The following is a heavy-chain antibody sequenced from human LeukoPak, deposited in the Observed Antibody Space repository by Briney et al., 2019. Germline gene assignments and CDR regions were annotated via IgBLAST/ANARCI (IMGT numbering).Heavy chain of an antibody. CDR2: ISLSSSAI. J-gene: IGHJ4*02. V-gene: IGHV3-48*01. CDR1: GITFSTYG. Sequence: GGSLRLSCAGSGITFSTYGMNWVRQAPGRGLEWVSYISLSSSAIYYADSVEGRFTISRDNAKNSLFLQMNSLRAEDTAVYYCAGGTHYFDYWGQGTLVTVSS. D-gene: IGHD1-1*01. CDR3: AGGTHYFDY.